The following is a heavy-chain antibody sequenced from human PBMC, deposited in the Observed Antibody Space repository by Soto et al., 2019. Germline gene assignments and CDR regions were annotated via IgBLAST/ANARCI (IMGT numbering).Heavy chain of an antibody. CDR2: ISYDGSKK. J-gene: IGHJ5*02. V-gene: IGHV3-30*03. CDR3: ARGYTSGYPSNWFDP. Sequence: QVQLVESGGGVVQPGRSLRLSCAASGFTFSSYGMHWVRQAPGKGLEWVAVISYDGSKKYYADSVKGRFTIPRDNSKNTLYLQMDSLRDEDTAVYYCARGYTSGYPSNWFDPWGQGTLVTVSS. D-gene: IGHD3-3*01. CDR1: GFTFSSYG.